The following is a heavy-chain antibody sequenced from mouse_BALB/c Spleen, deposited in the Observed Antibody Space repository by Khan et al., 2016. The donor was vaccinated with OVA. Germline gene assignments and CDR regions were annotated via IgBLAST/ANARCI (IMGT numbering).Heavy chain of an antibody. D-gene: IGHD1-3*01. CDR3: ARKNGSDFDY. CDR1: GYSFTGYF. Sequence: VXLQQSGPELVKPGASVKISCKASGYSFTGYFMNWVMQSHGKSLEWIGRIHPHIGETFYNQRFVDKATLTVDESSSTAHMELRSLASEDSAVYFCARKNGSDFDYWGQGTTLTVSS. J-gene: IGHJ2*01. V-gene: IGHV1-20*02. CDR2: IHPHIGET.